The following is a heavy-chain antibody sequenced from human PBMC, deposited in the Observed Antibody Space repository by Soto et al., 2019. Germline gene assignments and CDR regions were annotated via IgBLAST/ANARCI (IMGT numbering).Heavy chain of an antibody. CDR1: GYTFTNYG. CDR3: ARVSLRFLEWLPNSAFDY. Sequence: VASVKVSCKASGYTFTNYGISWVRQAPGQGLEWMGWISAYNGNTNYAQKLQGRVTMTTDTSTSTAYMELRSLRSDYTAVYYCARVSLRFLEWLPNSAFDYWGQGTLVTFSS. CDR2: ISAYNGNT. J-gene: IGHJ4*02. V-gene: IGHV1-18*04. D-gene: IGHD3-3*01.